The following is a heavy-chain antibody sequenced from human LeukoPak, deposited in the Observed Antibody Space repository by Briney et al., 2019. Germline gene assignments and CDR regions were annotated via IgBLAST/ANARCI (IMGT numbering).Heavy chain of an antibody. CDR3: ASGAIGTQFDY. D-gene: IGHD4/OR15-4a*01. Sequence: SETLSLTCTVSGGSISSYHWSWIRQPPGKGLEWIGYIYYSGSTNYNPSLKSRVTISVDTSKNQYSLKLSSVTAADTAVYYCASGAIGTQFDYWGQGTLVTVSS. CDR1: GGSISSYH. CDR2: IYYSGST. V-gene: IGHV4-59*01. J-gene: IGHJ4*02.